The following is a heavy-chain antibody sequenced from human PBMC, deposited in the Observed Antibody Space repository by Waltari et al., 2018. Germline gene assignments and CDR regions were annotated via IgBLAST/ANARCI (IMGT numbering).Heavy chain of an antibody. D-gene: IGHD2-2*01. Sequence: QVQLQQWGAGLLKPSETLSLTCAVYGGSFSAYYWSWLRQSPGKGLEWIGEISHSGTTNYNPSLKSRVTISLDTSKNQFSLRLTSVTAADTAVYYCVRYGPDIVVIPTGIYWFDPWGQGTLVTVSS. CDR2: ISHSGTT. CDR3: VRYGPDIVVIPTGIYWFDP. J-gene: IGHJ5*02. V-gene: IGHV4-34*01. CDR1: GGSFSAYY.